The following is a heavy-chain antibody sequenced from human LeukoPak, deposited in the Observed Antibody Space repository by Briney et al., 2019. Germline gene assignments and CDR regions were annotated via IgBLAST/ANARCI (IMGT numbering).Heavy chain of an antibody. D-gene: IGHD2-15*01. CDR1: GYTFTNYA. Sequence: GASVKVSCKASGYTFTNYAIHWVRQAPGQRLEWMGWINAGNGNTKYSQKFQGRVTIIRDTSASTIYMELSSLRSEDTAVYYCARVTCSGGSCYVSVRNYYYYGMDVWGQGTTVTVSS. V-gene: IGHV1-3*01. CDR3: ARVTCSGGSCYVSVRNYYYYGMDV. J-gene: IGHJ6*02. CDR2: INAGNGNT.